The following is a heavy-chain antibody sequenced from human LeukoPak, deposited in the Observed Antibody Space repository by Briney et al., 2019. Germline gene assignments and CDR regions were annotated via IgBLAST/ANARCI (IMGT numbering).Heavy chain of an antibody. Sequence: NPSQTLSLTCAVSGGSISSGGYSWSWIRQPPGKGLEWIGYIYHSGSTYYNPSLKSRVTISVDRSKNQFSLKLSSVTAADTAVYYCARGHNDYGDSDDAFDIWGQGTMVTVSS. D-gene: IGHD4-17*01. J-gene: IGHJ3*02. CDR2: IYHSGST. CDR3: ARGHNDYGDSDDAFDI. CDR1: GGSISSGGYS. V-gene: IGHV4-30-2*01.